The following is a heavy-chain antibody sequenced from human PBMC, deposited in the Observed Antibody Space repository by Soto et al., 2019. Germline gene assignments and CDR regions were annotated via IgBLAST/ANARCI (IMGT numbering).Heavy chain of an antibody. CDR2: ISAYNGNT. V-gene: IGHV1-18*04. D-gene: IGHD3-3*01. Sequence: ASVKVSCKASGYTFTSYGISWVRQAPGQGLEWMGWISAYNGNTNYAQKLQGRVTMTTDTSTSTAYMELRSLRSDDTAVYYCAIGITIFGAVAYGMDVWGQGTTVTVS. CDR1: GYTFTSYG. CDR3: AIGITIFGAVAYGMDV. J-gene: IGHJ6*02.